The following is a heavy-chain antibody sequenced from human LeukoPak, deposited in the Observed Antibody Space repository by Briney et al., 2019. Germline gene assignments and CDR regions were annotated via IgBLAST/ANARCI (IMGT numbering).Heavy chain of an antibody. V-gene: IGHV4-38-2*02. CDR1: GYSISSGYY. CDR3: ARRGRYCSGGSCYSGANWFDP. J-gene: IGHJ5*02. D-gene: IGHD2-15*01. CDR2: IYHSGRT. Sequence: TSETLSLTCTVSGYSISSGYYWGWIRQPPGKGLEWIGSIYHSGRTFYNPSLKSRVHISVDTSKNQFSLKLTSVTAADTAVYYCARRGRYCSGGSCYSGANWFDPWGQGTLVTVSS.